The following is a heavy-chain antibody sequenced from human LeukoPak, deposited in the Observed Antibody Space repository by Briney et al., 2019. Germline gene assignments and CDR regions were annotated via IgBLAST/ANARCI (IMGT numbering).Heavy chain of an antibody. D-gene: IGHD3-22*01. CDR2: IRYDGTNK. CDR1: GFTFSSYG. J-gene: IGHJ4*02. CDR3: AKISGYYPSDY. Sequence: GGSLRLSCAASGFTFSSYGMHWVRQAPGKGLEWVAFIRYDGTNKYYADSVKGRFTISRDNSKNTLFLQMYSLRAEDTATYYCAKISGYYPSDYWGQGTLVTVSS. V-gene: IGHV3-30*02.